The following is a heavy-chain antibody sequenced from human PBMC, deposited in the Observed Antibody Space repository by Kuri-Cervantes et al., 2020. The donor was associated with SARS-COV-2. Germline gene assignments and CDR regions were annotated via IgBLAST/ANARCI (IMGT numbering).Heavy chain of an antibody. Sequence: ASVKVSCKASGYTFTSYAMHWVRQAPGQRLEWMGWINAGNGNTKYSQKFQGRVTITRDTSASTAYMELSSLRSEDTAVYYCARGYSSSWYSPAHDYWGQGTLVTVSS. CDR2: INAGNGNT. CDR3: ARGYSSSWYSPAHDY. V-gene: IGHV1-3*01. D-gene: IGHD6-13*01. CDR1: GYTFTSYA. J-gene: IGHJ4*02.